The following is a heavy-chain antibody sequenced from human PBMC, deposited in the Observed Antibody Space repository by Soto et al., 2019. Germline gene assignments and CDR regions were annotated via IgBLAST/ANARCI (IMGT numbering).Heavy chain of an antibody. Sequence: PGGSVRLSCAASGFTFSSYAMHWVRQAPGKGLEWVAVISYDGSNKYYADSVKGRFTISRDNSKNTLYLQMNSLRAEDTAVYYCARRARITIFGVVIENWFDPWGQGTLVTVSS. J-gene: IGHJ5*02. CDR1: GFTFSSYA. CDR2: ISYDGSNK. CDR3: ARRARITIFGVVIENWFDP. D-gene: IGHD3-3*01. V-gene: IGHV3-30-3*01.